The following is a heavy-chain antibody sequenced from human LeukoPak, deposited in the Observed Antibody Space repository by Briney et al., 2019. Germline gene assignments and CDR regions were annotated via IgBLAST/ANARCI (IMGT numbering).Heavy chain of an antibody. V-gene: IGHV1-18*01. CDR1: GYTFTSYG. CDR2: ISAYNGNT. J-gene: IGHJ4*02. Sequence: ASVKVSCKASGYTFTSYGISWVRQAPGQGLEWMGWISAYNGNTNYAQKFQGRVTITADESTSTAYMELSSLRSEDTAVYYCATKLMITFGGGNDYWGQGTLVTVSS. CDR3: ATKLMITFGGGNDY. D-gene: IGHD3-16*01.